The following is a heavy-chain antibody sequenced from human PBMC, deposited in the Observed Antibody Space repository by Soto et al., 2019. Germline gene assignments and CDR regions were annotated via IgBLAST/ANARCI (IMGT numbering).Heavy chain of an antibody. J-gene: IGHJ6*02. CDR3: AKGYCSSTSCLYRQYYYYGMDV. D-gene: IGHD2-2*01. CDR1: GFTFSSYA. Sequence: EVQLLESGGGLVQPGGSLRLSCAASGFTFSSYAMSWVRQAPGKGLEWVSAISGSGGSTYYADSVKGRFTISRENSNNTLYLQMNSLRAEDAAVYYCAKGYCSSTSCLYRQYYYYGMDVWGQGTTVTVSS. V-gene: IGHV3-23*01. CDR2: ISGSGGST.